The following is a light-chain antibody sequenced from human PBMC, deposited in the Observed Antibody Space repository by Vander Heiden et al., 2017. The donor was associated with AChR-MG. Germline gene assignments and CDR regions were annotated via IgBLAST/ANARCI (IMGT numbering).Light chain of an antibody. J-gene: IGKJ1*01. Sequence: DIVMTQSPLCLPVSHAEPASLACMSSHSLLHSNGNNYLDWYLQKPGQSPQLLIYLGSSRATGVPDRFSGSGSGTDFTLKISRVEAEDVGVYYCMQALQTAWTFGQGTKVEIK. CDR3: MQALQTAWT. CDR1: HSLLHSNGNNY. CDR2: LGS. V-gene: IGKV2-28*01.